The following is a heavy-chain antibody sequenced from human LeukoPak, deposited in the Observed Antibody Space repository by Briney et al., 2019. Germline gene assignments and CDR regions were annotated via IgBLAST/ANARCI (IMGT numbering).Heavy chain of an antibody. J-gene: IGHJ5*02. CDR2: IKTDGSEK. CDR3: AREDIAVAGTYFDP. V-gene: IGHV3-7*01. Sequence: GGSLRLSCEGSGFTFSNYWMGWVRQAPGKGLQWVANIKTDGSEKYYVDSVKGRFTISRDNAKNTLYLQMNSLRAEDTAVYYCAREDIAVAGTYFDPWGQGTLVTVSS. CDR1: GFTFSNYW. D-gene: IGHD6-19*01.